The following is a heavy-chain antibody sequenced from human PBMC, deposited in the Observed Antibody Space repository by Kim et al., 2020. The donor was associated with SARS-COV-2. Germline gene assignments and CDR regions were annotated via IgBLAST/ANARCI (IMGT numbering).Heavy chain of an antibody. Sequence: ASVKVSCNASGYTLTSYAIQWVRQVPGQRLEWMGWINADNGNTRYSQNFQGRVTINRDTSANTAYMELSSLRSEDTAVYYCARDRPDWVIDYWGQGTLVTVSS. D-gene: IGHD3-9*01. V-gene: IGHV1-3*01. J-gene: IGHJ4*02. CDR3: ARDRPDWVIDY. CDR1: GYTLTSYA. CDR2: INADNGNT.